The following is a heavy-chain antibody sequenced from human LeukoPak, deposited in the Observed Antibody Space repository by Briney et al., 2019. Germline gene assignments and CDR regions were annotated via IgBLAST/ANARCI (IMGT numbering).Heavy chain of an antibody. CDR2: MNPNSGNT. Sequence: GAAVKDSCKASLYTFSTCVINWVRPATGQGLEWMGWMNPNSGNTGFAHKFQGRDTMTRDTSISTAYMELSSLRSEDTAVYYCARVLGSISHWGQGTLVTVSS. V-gene: IGHV1-8*01. J-gene: IGHJ4*02. D-gene: IGHD1-1*01. CDR3: ARVLGSISH. CDR1: LYTFSTCV.